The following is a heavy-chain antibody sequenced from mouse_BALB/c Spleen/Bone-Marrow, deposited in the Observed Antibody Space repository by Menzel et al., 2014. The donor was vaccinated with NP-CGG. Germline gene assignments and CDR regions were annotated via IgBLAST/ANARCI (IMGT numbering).Heavy chain of an antibody. J-gene: IGHJ3*01. Sequence: EVQLGESGGGLVQPGGSLKLSCAASGFGFSGFWRGLVRQAPGKGLEWIGETNPDSSTINYTPSLKDRLIISRDNAKNTLYLQMSKVRSEDTALYYCARLGYYGGFAYWGQGTLVTVSA. D-gene: IGHD2-3*01. CDR2: TNPDSSTI. CDR3: ARLGYYGGFAY. V-gene: IGHV4-1*02. CDR1: GFGFSGFW.